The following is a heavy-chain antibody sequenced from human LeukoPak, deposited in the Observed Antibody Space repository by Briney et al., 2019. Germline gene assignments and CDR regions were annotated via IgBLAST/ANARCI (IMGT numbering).Heavy chain of an antibody. Sequence: SETLSLTCSVSGGSISSYYWSWIRQPPGKGLEWIAYIYYSGSTNYNPSLRRRVTISADTSKNQFSLKLSSVTAADTAVYYCARHYYDSGDPFDYWGQGTLVTVSS. J-gene: IGHJ4*02. CDR2: IYYSGST. CDR1: GGSISSYY. D-gene: IGHD3-10*01. V-gene: IGHV4-59*08. CDR3: ARHYYDSGDPFDY.